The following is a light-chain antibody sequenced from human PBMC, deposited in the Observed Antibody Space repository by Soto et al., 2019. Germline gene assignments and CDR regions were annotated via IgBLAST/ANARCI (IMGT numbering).Light chain of an antibody. CDR2: DVS. CDR3: SSYTSGSTLCV. CDR1: SSEVGGYNY. Sequence: QSVLTQPASVSGSPGQSITISCTGTSSEVGGYNYVSWYQQHPGKAPKLMIYDVSNRPSGVSNRFSGSKSGNTASLTISGLQAEDEADYYCSSYTSGSTLCVFGTGTKVTVL. V-gene: IGLV2-14*01. J-gene: IGLJ1*01.